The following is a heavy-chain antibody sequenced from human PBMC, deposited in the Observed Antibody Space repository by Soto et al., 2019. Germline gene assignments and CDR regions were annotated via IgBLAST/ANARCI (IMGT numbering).Heavy chain of an antibody. Sequence: GGSLRLSCAASGFTFSSYGMHWVRQAPGKGLEWVAGIWYDGSNKYYADSVKGRFTISRDNSKNTLYLQMNSLRGEDTAVYYCAKYQGDYGMDVWGQGTTVTVSS. CDR2: IWYDGSNK. CDR3: AKYQGDYGMDV. D-gene: IGHD2-2*01. V-gene: IGHV3-33*06. CDR1: GFTFSSYG. J-gene: IGHJ6*02.